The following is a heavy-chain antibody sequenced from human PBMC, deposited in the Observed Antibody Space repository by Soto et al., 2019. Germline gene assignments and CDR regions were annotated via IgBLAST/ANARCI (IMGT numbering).Heavy chain of an antibody. J-gene: IGHJ4*02. V-gene: IGHV3-11*01. CDR3: ARRISDYGDYVYYFDY. CDR1: GFTFSDYY. Sequence: PGGSLRLSWAASGFTFSDYYMIWIRQAPGKGLEWVSYISSSGSTIYYADSVKGRFTISRDNAKNSLYLQMNSLRAEDTAVYYCARRISDYGDYVYYFDYWGQGTLVTVSS. CDR2: ISSSGSTI. D-gene: IGHD4-17*01.